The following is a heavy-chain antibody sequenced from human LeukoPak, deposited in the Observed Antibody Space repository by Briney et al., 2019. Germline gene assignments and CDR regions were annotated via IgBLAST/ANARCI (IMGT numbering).Heavy chain of an antibody. D-gene: IGHD6-19*01. V-gene: IGHV4-4*07. Sequence: SETLSLTCAVSGGSISSYYWSWIRQPAGKGLELIGRIYISGSGSTNYNPSLKSRVTMSGDTSKNQFSLKLSSVTAADTAVYYCARDKRVAVAGTYIYYYYMDVWGNGTTVTISS. CDR2: IYISGSGST. CDR1: GGSISSYY. J-gene: IGHJ6*03. CDR3: ARDKRVAVAGTYIYYYYMDV.